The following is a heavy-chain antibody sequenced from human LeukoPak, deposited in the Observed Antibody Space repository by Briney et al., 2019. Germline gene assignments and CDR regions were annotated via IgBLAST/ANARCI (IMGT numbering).Heavy chain of an antibody. CDR1: GFTFSDYY. V-gene: IGHV3-11*04. CDR2: ISSSGSTI. CDR3: ASYCSSTSCRVY. Sequence: GGSLRLSCAVSGFTFSDYYMSWICQAPGKGLEWVSYISSSGSTIYYADSVKGRFTISRDNAKNSLYLQMDSLSAEDTAVYYCASYCSSTSCRVYWGQGTLVTVSS. D-gene: IGHD2-2*01. J-gene: IGHJ4*02.